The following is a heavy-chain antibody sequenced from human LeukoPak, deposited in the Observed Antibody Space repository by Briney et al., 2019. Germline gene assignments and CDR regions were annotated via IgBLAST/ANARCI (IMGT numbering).Heavy chain of an antibody. V-gene: IGHV4-4*07. CDR1: GGSISSYY. CDR3: ARENSGSYREFDY. J-gene: IGHJ4*02. Sequence: SETLSLACTVSGGSISSYYWSWIRQPAGKGLEWIGRIYTSGSTNYNASLKSRVSMSVDTSKNQFSLKLSSVTAADTAVFYCARENSGSYREFDYWGQGTLVTVS. D-gene: IGHD1-26*01. CDR2: IYTSGST.